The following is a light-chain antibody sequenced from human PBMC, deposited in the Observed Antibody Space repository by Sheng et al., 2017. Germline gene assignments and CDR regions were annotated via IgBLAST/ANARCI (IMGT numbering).Light chain of an antibody. CDR2: GAY. V-gene: IGKV1-39*01. Sequence: DIQMTQSPSSLSTSVGDRVTITCRASQSIANYLNWYQQKPGKAPKLLIYGAYSLQSGVPSRFSGSASGTDFTLTIHSLQPEDFATYYCQHSKTFGPGTKVGYQT. CDR1: QSIANY. CDR3: QHSKT. J-gene: IGKJ3*01.